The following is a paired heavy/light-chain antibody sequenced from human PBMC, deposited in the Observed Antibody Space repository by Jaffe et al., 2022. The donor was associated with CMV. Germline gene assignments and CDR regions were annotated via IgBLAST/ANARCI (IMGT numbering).Heavy chain of an antibody. CDR1: GFTVSSNY. V-gene: IGHV3-53*02. D-gene: IGHD6-13*01. CDR3: ARILGEQLVSKSYYYMDV. Sequence: EVQLVETGGGLIQPGGSLRLSCAASGFTVSSNYMSWVRQAPGKGLEWVSVIYSGGSTYYADSVKGRFTISRDNSKNTLYLQMNSLRAEDTAVYYCARILGEQLVSKSYYYMDVWGKGTTVTVSS. CDR2: IYSGGST. J-gene: IGHJ6*03.
Light chain of an antibody. Sequence: EIVLTQSPATLSLSPGERATLSCRASQSVSSYLAWYQQKPGQAPRLLIYDASNRATGIPARFSGSGSGTDFTLTISSLEPEDFAVYYCQQRSNWPPLITFGPGTKVDIK. V-gene: IGKV3-11*01. CDR3: QQRSNWPPLIT. CDR2: DAS. CDR1: QSVSSY. J-gene: IGKJ3*01.